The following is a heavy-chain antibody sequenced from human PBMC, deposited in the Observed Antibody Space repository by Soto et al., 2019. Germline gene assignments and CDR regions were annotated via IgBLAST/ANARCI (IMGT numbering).Heavy chain of an antibody. CDR3: ARDIALQHYYYYGMDV. V-gene: IGHV3-30-3*01. Sequence: QVQLVESGGGVVQPGRSLRLSCAASGFTFSSYAMHWVRQAPGKGLEWVAVISYDGSNKYYADSVKGRFTISRDNSKNTLYLQMNSLRAEDTAVYYSARDIALQHYYYYGMDVWGQGTTVTVSS. CDR1: GFTFSSYA. D-gene: IGHD6-13*01. J-gene: IGHJ6*02. CDR2: ISYDGSNK.